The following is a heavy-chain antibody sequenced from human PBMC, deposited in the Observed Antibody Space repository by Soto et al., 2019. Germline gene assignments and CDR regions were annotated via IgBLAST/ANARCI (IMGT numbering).Heavy chain of an antibody. D-gene: IGHD1-1*01. Sequence: ASVKVSCKAFGYTFTTYGLSWVRQAPGQGLEWMGWVSPYNGNTYYTPRLQGRVTMTTDTSTSTAYMSLRSLRSDDTAIYYCVRGGILEANRPYYYYGLDVWGQGAPVTVSS. CDR3: VRGGILEANRPYYYYGLDV. V-gene: IGHV1-18*01. CDR2: VSPYNGNT. J-gene: IGHJ6*02. CDR1: GYTFTTYG.